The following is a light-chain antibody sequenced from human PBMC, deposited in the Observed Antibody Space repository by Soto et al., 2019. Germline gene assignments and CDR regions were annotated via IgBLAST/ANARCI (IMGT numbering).Light chain of an antibody. CDR2: DAS. CDR1: QSVSSY. J-gene: IGKJ4*01. V-gene: IGKV3-11*01. CDR3: QQRSNWPLT. Sequence: ENVLTQSPATLSLPQGERATLSCRASQSVSSYLAWYQQKPGQAPRLLIYDASNRATGIPARFSGSGSGTDFTLTISSLEPEDFAVYYCQQRSNWPLTFGGGTKVDIK.